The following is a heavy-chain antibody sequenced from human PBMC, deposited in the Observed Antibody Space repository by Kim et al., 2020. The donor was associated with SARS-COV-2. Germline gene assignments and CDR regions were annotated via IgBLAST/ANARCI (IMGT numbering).Heavy chain of an antibody. CDR3: ATRDY. J-gene: IGHJ4*02. CDR2: INHSGST. Sequence: SETLSLTCAVYGGSFSVYYWSWIRQPPGKGLEWIGEINHSGSTNYNPSLKSRVTISVDTSKNQFSLKLGSVTAADTAVYYCATRDYWGQGTLVTVPS. V-gene: IGHV4-34*01. CDR1: GGSFSVYY.